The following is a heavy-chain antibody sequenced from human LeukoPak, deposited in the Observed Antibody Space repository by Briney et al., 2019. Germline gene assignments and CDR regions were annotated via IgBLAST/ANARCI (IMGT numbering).Heavy chain of an antibody. Sequence: GGSLRLSCAASGFTLNSYAMHWVRQAPGKGLQWVAVISYDGRNDKYYADSVKGRFTISRDNSKNTLYVQMNSLRAEDTAVYYCARDSGYGFWSGYFAIDYWGQGTLVTVSS. CDR2: ISYDGRNDK. D-gene: IGHD3-3*01. CDR1: GFTLNSYA. V-gene: IGHV3-30*04. CDR3: ARDSGYGFWSGYFAIDY. J-gene: IGHJ4*02.